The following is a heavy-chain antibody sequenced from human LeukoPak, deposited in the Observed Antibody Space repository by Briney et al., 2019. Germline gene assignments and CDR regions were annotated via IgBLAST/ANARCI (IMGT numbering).Heavy chain of an antibody. CDR3: AKRTGTTNAFDI. D-gene: IGHD1-1*01. Sequence: SGTLSLTCAVSGGSISSSNWWSWVRQPPGKGLEWIGEIYHSGRTNYKPSLKSRVTISVDKSKDQFSLKLTSVTAADTAVYYCAKRTGTTNAFDIWGQGTMVTVSS. CDR1: GGSISSSNW. V-gene: IGHV4-4*02. CDR2: IYHSGRT. J-gene: IGHJ3*02.